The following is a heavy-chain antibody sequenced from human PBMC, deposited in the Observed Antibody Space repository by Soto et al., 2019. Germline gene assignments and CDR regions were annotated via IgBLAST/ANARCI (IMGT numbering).Heavy chain of an antibody. D-gene: IGHD2-2*01. J-gene: IGHJ4*02. CDR1: GFTFSSFW. CDR2: INSDGSNT. V-gene: IGHV3-74*01. Sequence: EVQLVESGGGLVQPGGSLRLSCAASGFTFSSFWMHWVRQAPGEGLVWVSRINSDGSNTNYADSVKGRFTISRDNAKNTLYRQMNSLWAEDTAVYYCARGGVPAAMSYWGQGTLVTVSS. CDR3: ARGGVPAAMSY.